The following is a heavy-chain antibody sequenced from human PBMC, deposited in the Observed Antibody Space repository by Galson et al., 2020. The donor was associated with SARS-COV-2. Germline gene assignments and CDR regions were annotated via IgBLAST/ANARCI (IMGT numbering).Heavy chain of an antibody. CDR2: IKTGGDTI. CDR3: ARESWGSLDP. CDR1: GFIFSDPH. J-gene: IGHJ5*02. Sequence: LSLTCSASGFIFSDPHMTWIRQAPGKGLEWISYIKTGGDTIYYADSVKGRFTMSRDNANNLLYLQMNSLRVEDTAMYYCARESWGSLDPWGQGTLVTVST. D-gene: IGHD3-16*01. V-gene: IGHV3-11*01.